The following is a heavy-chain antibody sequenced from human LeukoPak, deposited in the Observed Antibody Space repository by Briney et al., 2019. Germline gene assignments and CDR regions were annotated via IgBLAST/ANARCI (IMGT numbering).Heavy chain of an antibody. CDR3: ARSPLIYGDPGVY. J-gene: IGHJ4*02. CDR2: IYYSGST. CDR1: GGSISSSSYY. D-gene: IGHD4-17*01. V-gene: IGHV4-39*07. Sequence: SETLSLTCTVSGGSISSSSYYWGWIRQPPGKGLEWIGSIYYSGSTYYNPSLKSRVTISVDTSKNQFSLKLSSVTAADTAVYYCARSPLIYGDPGVYWGQGTLVTVSS.